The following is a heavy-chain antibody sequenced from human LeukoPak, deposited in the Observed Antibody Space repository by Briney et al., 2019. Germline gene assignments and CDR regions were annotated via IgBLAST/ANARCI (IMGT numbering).Heavy chain of an antibody. Sequence: GGSLRLSCAASGFTFSSYFWMHWVRQAPGKGLVWVSRIKSDGSSSTYADSVKGRCTISRDNSKNTLYLHMNGLTGEDTALYYCAKERSSAAFDIWGQGTMVTVSS. CDR3: AKERSSAAFDI. V-gene: IGHV3-74*01. D-gene: IGHD6-6*01. CDR1: GFTFSSYFW. J-gene: IGHJ3*02. CDR2: IKSDGSSS.